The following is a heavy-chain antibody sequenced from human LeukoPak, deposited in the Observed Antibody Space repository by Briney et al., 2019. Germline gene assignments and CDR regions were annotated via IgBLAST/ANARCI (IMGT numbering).Heavy chain of an antibody. D-gene: IGHD2-15*01. J-gene: IGHJ4*02. CDR1: GYTFTGYY. V-gene: IGHV1-2*06. Sequence: ASVKVSCXASGYTFTGYYMHWVRQAPGQGLEWMGRINPNSGGTNYAQKFQGRVTITRDTSISTAYMELSRLRSDDTAVYYCARECSGGRCYFDYWGQGTLVTVSS. CDR3: ARECSGGRCYFDY. CDR2: INPNSGGT.